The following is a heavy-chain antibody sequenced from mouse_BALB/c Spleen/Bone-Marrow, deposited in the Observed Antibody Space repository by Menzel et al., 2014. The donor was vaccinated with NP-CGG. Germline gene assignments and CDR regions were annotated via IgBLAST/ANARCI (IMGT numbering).Heavy chain of an antibody. J-gene: IGHJ4*01. D-gene: IGHD1-1*01. CDR3: ARSGYCSTLYAMDY. V-gene: IGHV5-17*02. CDR1: GFTFSSFG. Sequence: EVQVVESGGGLVRPGGSRKLSCAASGFTFSSFGMHWVRQAPEKGLEWVAYISSGSGTIYYADTVKGRFTISRDNPKNTLFLQMTSLRSEDTAMYYCARSGYCSTLYAMDYWGQGTSVTVSS. CDR2: ISSGSGTI.